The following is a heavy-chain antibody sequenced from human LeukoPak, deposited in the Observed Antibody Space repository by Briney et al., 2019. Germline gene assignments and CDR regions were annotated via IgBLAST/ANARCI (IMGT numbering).Heavy chain of an antibody. D-gene: IGHD3-9*01. V-gene: IGHV4-34*01. J-gene: IGHJ5*02. CDR2: FNHRGST. Sequence: PSETLSLTCAVYGGSFRGYYWSWIREPPGKGLECMGEFNHRGSTNYNPSLKRRVTISVDMSKNQSSLKLGYVCAADTAVYYCARGRYSSWFDPWGQGTLVTVSS. CDR3: ARGRYSSWFDP. CDR1: GGSFRGYY.